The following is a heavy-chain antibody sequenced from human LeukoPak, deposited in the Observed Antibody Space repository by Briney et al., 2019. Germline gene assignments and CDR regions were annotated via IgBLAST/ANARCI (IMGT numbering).Heavy chain of an antibody. J-gene: IGHJ4*02. D-gene: IGHD4-17*01. V-gene: IGHV4-59*08. CDR2: IYYSGST. CDR1: GGSIGSYY. Sequence: SETLSLTCTVSGGSIGSYYWSWIRQPPGKGLEWIGYIYYSGSTNYNPSLKSRVTISVDTSKNQFSLKLSSVTAADTAVYYCARRNDYGDYSFDYWGQGTLVTVSS. CDR3: ARRNDYGDYSFDY.